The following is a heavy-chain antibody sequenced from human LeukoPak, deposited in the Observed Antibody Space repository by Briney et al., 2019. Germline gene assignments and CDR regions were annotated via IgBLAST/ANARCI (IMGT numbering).Heavy chain of an antibody. CDR2: IYHSGST. CDR3: VRDGYSGHDAL. CDR1: GGSISTYY. Sequence: PSETLSLTCTVSGGSISTYYWTWIRQPPGEGLEWIGYIYHSGSTKYNSSLKSRVTMSVDTSKNQFSLKLSSVTAADTAVYYCVRDGYSGHDALWGQGTLVTVSS. J-gene: IGHJ4*02. V-gene: IGHV4-59*01. D-gene: IGHD5-12*01.